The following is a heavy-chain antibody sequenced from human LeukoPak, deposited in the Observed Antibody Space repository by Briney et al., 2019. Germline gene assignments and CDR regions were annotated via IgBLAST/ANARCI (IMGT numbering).Heavy chain of an antibody. V-gene: IGHV4-31*03. J-gene: IGHJ4*02. D-gene: IGHD3-3*01. CDR2: IYYSGST. CDR3: ARMPYDFWSGYCLYFDY. CDR1: GGSISSGGYY. Sequence: SETLSLTCTVSGGSISSGGYYWSWIRQHPGKGLEWIGYIYYSGSTYYNPSLKSRVTISVDTSKNQFSLKLSSVTAADTAVYYCARMPYDFWSGYCLYFDYWGQGTLVTVSS.